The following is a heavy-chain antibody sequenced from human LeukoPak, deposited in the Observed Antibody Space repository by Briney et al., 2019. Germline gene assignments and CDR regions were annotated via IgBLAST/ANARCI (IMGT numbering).Heavy chain of an antibody. V-gene: IGHV3-7*01. CDR3: ARNRIGDY. CDR1: GFTFSTYW. J-gene: IGHJ4*02. CDR2: IKQDGSEK. D-gene: IGHD3-10*01. Sequence: GGSLRLSCTVSGFTFSTYWMTWVRQAPGKGLEWVANIKQDGSEKYYVDSVKGRFTISRDNAKNSLYLQMNSLRAEDTAVYYCARNRIGDYWGQGTLVTVSS.